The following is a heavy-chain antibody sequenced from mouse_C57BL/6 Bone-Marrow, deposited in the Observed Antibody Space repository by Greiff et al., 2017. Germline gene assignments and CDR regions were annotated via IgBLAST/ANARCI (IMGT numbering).Heavy chain of an antibody. V-gene: IGHV1-18*01. CDR3: ARRRYDGYRFAY. D-gene: IGHD2-3*01. CDR2: INPNNGGT. Sequence: EVQLQQSGPELVKPGASVKIPCKASGYTFTDYNMDWVKQSHGKSLEWIGDINPNNGGTIYNQKFKGKATLTVDKSSSTAYMELRSLTSEDTAVYYCARRRYDGYRFAYWGQGTLVTVSA. J-gene: IGHJ3*01. CDR1: GYTFTDYN.